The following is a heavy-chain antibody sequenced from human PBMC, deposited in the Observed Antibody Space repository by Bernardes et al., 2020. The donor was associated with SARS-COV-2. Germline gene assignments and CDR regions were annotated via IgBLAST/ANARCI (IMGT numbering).Heavy chain of an antibody. V-gene: IGHV4-61*02. CDR2: IYTSGST. CDR3: ASLPADYYDSSGYSDI. D-gene: IGHD3-22*01. J-gene: IGHJ3*02. Sequence: SETLSLTCSVSGGSMNSGSFYWSWIRQPAGKGLEWIGRIYTSGSTNYNPSLKSRVTISVDTSKNQFSLKLSSVTAADTAVYYCASLPADYYDSSGYSDIWGQGTMVTVSS. CDR1: GGSMNSGSFY.